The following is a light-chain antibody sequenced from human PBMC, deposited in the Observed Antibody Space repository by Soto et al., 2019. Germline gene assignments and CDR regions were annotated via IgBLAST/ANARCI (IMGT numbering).Light chain of an antibody. Sequence: QSALTQPASVSGSPGQSITISCTGTSSDVGGYNYVSWYQHHPGKAPKLLIYDVSNRPSGVSNRFSGSKSDNTASLTISGLQPEDEDDDYCSSYTTSNTRQIVFGTGTKVTVL. CDR1: SSDVGGYNY. J-gene: IGLJ1*01. CDR3: SSYTTSNTRQIV. V-gene: IGLV2-14*03. CDR2: DVS.